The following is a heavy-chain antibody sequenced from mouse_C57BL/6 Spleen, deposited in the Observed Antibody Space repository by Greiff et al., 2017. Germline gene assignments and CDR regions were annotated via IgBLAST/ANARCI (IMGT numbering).Heavy chain of an antibody. CDR1: GYTFTSYW. V-gene: IGHV1-69*01. CDR3: ARYWNYGSSYDYAMDY. J-gene: IGHJ4*01. CDR2: IDPSDSYT. Sequence: VKLQQPGAELVMPGASVKLSCKASGYTFTSYWMHWVKQTPGQGLEWIGEIDPSDSYTNYNQKFKGKSTLTVDKSSSTAYMQLSSLTSEDSAVYYWARYWNYGSSYDYAMDYWGQGTSVTVSS. D-gene: IGHD1-1*01.